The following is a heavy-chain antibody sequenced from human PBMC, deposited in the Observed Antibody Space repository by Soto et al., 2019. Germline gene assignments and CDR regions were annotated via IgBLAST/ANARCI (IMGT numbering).Heavy chain of an antibody. V-gene: IGHV4-4*08. J-gene: IGHJ4*02. CDR1: GGSISSYY. Sequence: XLLSLTCSVSGGSISSYYWSCIRTTPGKVLEWIGYXSYSGRTNYKPPIKSRXXISVDTSXXKFSLKLRSVTAADTAVYYCAREFMDSSGLVDYWGQGTLVT. CDR2: XSYSGRT. D-gene: IGHD3-22*01. CDR3: AREFMDSSGLVDY.